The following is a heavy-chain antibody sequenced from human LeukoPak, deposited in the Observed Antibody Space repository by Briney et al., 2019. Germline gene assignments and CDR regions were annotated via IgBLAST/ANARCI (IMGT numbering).Heavy chain of an antibody. CDR2: IGTAGDT. CDR1: GFAFSSYD. D-gene: IGHD3-10*01. J-gene: IGHJ3*02. V-gene: IGHV3-13*04. Sequence: GGSLRLSCAAPGFAFSSYDMHWVRQATGKGLEWDSAIGTAGDTYYPGSVKGRFTISRENAKNSLYLQMNSLRAGDTAVYYCARAYRGYYGSGSYYNDAFDIWGQGTMVTVSS. CDR3: ARAYRGYYGSGSYYNDAFDI.